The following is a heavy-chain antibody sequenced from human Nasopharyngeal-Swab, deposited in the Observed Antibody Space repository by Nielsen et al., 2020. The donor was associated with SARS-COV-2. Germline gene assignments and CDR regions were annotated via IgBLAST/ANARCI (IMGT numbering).Heavy chain of an antibody. Sequence: RQAPGKGLEWIGYIYYSGSTYYNPSLKSRVTISVDTSKSQFSLKVNSVTAADTAVYYCARLGRYYDTLSGYARHFDYWGQGILVTVSS. J-gene: IGHJ4*02. V-gene: IGHV4-30-4*01. D-gene: IGHD3-9*01. CDR3: ARLGRYYDTLSGYARHFDY. CDR2: IYYSGST.